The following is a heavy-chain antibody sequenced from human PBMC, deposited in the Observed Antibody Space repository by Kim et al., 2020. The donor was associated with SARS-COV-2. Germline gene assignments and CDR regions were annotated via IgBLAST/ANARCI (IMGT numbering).Heavy chain of an antibody. CDR1: GVSINNSY. J-gene: IGHJ4*02. Sequence: SETLSLNCTVSGVSINNSYWSWIRQSPGKRPESLGYIFYTGTATYNPSLQSRVTLSIDTSKNRFSLKVTSVTAADTAVYYCAKGGRSALVNWGQGALVTVSS. D-gene: IGHD6-19*01. CDR2: IFYTGTA. V-gene: IGHV4-59*12. CDR3: AKGGRSALVN.